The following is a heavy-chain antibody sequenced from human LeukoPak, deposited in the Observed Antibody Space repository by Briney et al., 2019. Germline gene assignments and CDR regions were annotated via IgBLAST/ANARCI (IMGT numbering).Heavy chain of an antibody. CDR1: GFTFRGYG. CDR3: ARDWFHAIDY. D-gene: IGHD2/OR15-2a*01. Sequence: QTGGSLRLSCAASGFTFRGYGMSWVRQAPGKGLQWVSTMSATGSDIHHADSVKGRFTISRDNSKNTLYLQMNSLRAEDTAVYYCARDWFHAIDYWGQGTLVTVSS. CDR2: MSATGSDI. V-gene: IGHV3-23*01. J-gene: IGHJ4*02.